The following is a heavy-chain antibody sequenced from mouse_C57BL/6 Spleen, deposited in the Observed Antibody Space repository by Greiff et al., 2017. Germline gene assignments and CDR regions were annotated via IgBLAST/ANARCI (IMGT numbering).Heavy chain of an antibody. Sequence: EVQLQQSGPELVRPGASVKLSCTASGFTINDYNMHWVKQRPEQGLEWIGRIDPKNGDTEYAPKFQGKATMTADTSSNTAYLQLRSLTSEDTAVYYCTCITTVVAADYWGQGTTLTVSS. J-gene: IGHJ2*01. CDR1: GFTINDYN. CDR2: IDPKNGDT. CDR3: TCITTVVAADY. V-gene: IGHV14-1*01. D-gene: IGHD1-1*01.